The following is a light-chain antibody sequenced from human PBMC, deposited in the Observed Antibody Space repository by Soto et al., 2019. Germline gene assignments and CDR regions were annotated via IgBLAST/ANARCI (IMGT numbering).Light chain of an antibody. V-gene: IGKV3-15*01. CDR3: LQYTNWPYT. CDR2: GAS. CDR1: LSLGSN. Sequence: EIVMTQSPATLSVSPGERASLSCRASLSLGSNLAWYQQTAGQAPRLLIYGASTRATGIPARFSGSGSGTEFTLTISILQSEDFAVYSCLQYTNWPYTFGQGTKLEIK. J-gene: IGKJ2*01.